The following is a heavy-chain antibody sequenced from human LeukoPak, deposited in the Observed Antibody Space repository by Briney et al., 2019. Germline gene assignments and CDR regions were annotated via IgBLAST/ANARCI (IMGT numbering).Heavy chain of an antibody. Sequence: GGSLRLSCAASGFSFRDYEMNWVRQAPGQGLEWVSYISITSNTIHYADSVKGRFTISRDNTKNSLHLQMTRLRADDTAVYYYARGALDAYDSWGQGTPVTVSS. CDR1: GFSFRDYE. D-gene: IGHD5-24*01. J-gene: IGHJ5*01. V-gene: IGHV3-48*03. CDR3: ARGALDAYDS. CDR2: ISITSNTI.